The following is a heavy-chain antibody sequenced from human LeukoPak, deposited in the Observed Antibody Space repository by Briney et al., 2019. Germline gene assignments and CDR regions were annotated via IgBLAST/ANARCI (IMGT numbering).Heavy chain of an antibody. J-gene: IGHJ4*02. D-gene: IGHD6-19*01. CDR2: IFSSGST. V-gene: IGHV3-53*01. CDR3: AREGYTNGWYRN. Sequence: GVSLRLSCAASGFIVSSNYMSWVRQAPGKGLEWVSVIFSSGSTYYADSVKGRFTISRDNSKNTLYLQMNSLRAEDTAVYFCAREGYTNGWYRNWGQGTLVTVSS. CDR1: GFIVSSNY.